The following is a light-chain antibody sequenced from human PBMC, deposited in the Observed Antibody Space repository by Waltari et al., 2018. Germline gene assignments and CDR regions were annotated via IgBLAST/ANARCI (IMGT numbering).Light chain of an antibody. J-gene: IGLJ2*01. CDR3: TSYTSSSTLI. CDR2: EVG. Sequence: QSALTQPASVSGSPGQSLTISCTGTSSDVGGYNYVSWYQHHPGKAPKLMIYEVGNRPSGLSNRFSGSKSGNTASLTISGLQAEDEADYYCTSYTSSSTLIFGGGTKLTVL. CDR1: SSDVGGYNY. V-gene: IGLV2-14*01.